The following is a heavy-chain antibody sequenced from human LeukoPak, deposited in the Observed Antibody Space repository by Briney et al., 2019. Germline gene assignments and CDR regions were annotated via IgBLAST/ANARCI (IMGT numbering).Heavy chain of an antibody. J-gene: IGHJ6*02. CDR2: INPSGGST. D-gene: IGHD4-11*01. Sequence: GASVKVSCKASGYTFTSYYMHWVRQAPGQGLEWMGIINPSGGSTSYAQKFQGRVTMTRDTSTSTVYMELSSLRSEDTAVYYCARVRIVTTDYYYGMDVWGQGTTVTVSS. CDR3: ARVRIVTTDYYYGMDV. CDR1: GYTFTSYY. V-gene: IGHV1-46*01.